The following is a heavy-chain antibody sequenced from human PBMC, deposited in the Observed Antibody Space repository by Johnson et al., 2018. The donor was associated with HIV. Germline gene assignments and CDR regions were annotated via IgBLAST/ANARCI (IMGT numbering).Heavy chain of an antibody. CDR2: IQYDGSNK. V-gene: IGHV3-30*02. CDR1: GFTFSSYG. J-gene: IGHJ3*02. Sequence: QVHLVESGGGVVQPGGSLRLSCAASGFTFSSYGMHWVRQAPGKGLEWVAFIQYDGSNKYYADSVKGRFTISRDNSKNTLYLQMNSLRAEDTAVYYCAKELGSSWYHDAFDIWGQGTMVTVSS. D-gene: IGHD6-13*01. CDR3: AKELGSSWYHDAFDI.